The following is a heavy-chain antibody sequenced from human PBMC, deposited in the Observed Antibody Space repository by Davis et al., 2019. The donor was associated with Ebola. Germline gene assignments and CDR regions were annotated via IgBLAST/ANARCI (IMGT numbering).Heavy chain of an antibody. J-gene: IGHJ4*02. Sequence: GESLKISCRASGYSFTSHWIAWVRQMPGKGLEWIGTIYPGDSDTRYSPSFQGQVSISADRSISTAHLQWNSLKASDSAIYFCARHTGRIDYIDSWGQGTLVTVSS. D-gene: IGHD7-27*01. V-gene: IGHV5-51*01. CDR3: ARHTGRIDYIDS. CDR1: GYSFTSHW. CDR2: IYPGDSDT.